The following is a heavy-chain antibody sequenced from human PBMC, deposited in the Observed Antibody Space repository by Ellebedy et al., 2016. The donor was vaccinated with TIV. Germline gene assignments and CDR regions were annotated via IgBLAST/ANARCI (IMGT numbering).Heavy chain of an antibody. J-gene: IGHJ4*02. CDR1: GFTFRIYW. CDR2: INNDGTSA. CDR3: ISMIEETD. Sequence: PGGSLRLSCVASGFTFRIYWMHWVRQAPGKGLVWVSHINNDGTSASYADSVKGRFTISRDNAKNTLYLQMNSLRVDDTAVYYCISMIEETDWGQGTLVTVSS. V-gene: IGHV3-74*01. D-gene: IGHD3-22*01.